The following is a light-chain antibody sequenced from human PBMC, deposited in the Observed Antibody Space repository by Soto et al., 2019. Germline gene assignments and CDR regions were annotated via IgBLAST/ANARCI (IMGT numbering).Light chain of an antibody. Sequence: DVVMTQSPLSLPVTLGQPASISCSSSQSLVYSDGNTYLNWFHQRPGQSPRRLIYKVSNRDSGVPDRFSGSGSGTDFTLKISRVEAEDVGVYYCMKGTYWPRLTFGGGTKVEIK. CDR1: QSLVYSDGNTY. V-gene: IGKV2-30*01. J-gene: IGKJ4*01. CDR3: MKGTYWPRLT. CDR2: KVS.